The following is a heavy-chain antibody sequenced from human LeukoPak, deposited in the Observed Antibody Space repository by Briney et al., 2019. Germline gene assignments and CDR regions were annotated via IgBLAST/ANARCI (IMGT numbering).Heavy chain of an antibody. Sequence: SETLSLTCGVYGGSFSGYYWSWIRQPPGKGLEWIGEINHSGSTNYNPSLKSRVTISVDTSKNQFSLKLSSVTAADTAVYYCARGRGIFGVVIHYYYYGMDVWGQGTTVTVSS. J-gene: IGHJ6*02. D-gene: IGHD3-3*01. V-gene: IGHV4-34*01. CDR3: ARGRGIFGVVIHYYYYGMDV. CDR2: INHSGST. CDR1: GGSFSGYY.